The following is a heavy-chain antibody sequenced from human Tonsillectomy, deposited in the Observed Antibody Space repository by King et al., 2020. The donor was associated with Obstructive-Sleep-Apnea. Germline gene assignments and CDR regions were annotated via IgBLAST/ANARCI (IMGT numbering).Heavy chain of an antibody. CDR3: AGGLLDYGDLYGMDV. Sequence: QLQESGPGLVKPSQTLSLTCTVSGGSISSGGYYWSWIRQHPGKGLEWIGYIYYSGSTYFNPSLKSRVTTSVDTSKNQFSLKLSSVTAAATAVYYCAGGLLDYGDLYGMDVWGQGTTVSVSS. CDR2: IYYSGST. D-gene: IGHD4-17*01. CDR1: GGSISSGGYY. V-gene: IGHV4-31*03. J-gene: IGHJ6*02.